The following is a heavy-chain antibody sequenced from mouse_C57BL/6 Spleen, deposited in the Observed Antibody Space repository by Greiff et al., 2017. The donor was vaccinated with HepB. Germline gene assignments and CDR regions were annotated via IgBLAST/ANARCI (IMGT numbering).Heavy chain of an antibody. CDR2: INPNNGGT. Sequence: VQLKESGPELVKPGASVKMSCKASGYTFTDYNMHWVKQSHGKSLEWIGYINPNNGGTSYNQKFKGKATLTVNKSSSTAYMELRSLTSEDSAVYYCARRSYPQFDYWGQGTTLTVSS. CDR1: GYTFTDYN. D-gene: IGHD1-1*01. CDR3: ARRSYPQFDY. V-gene: IGHV1-22*01. J-gene: IGHJ2*01.